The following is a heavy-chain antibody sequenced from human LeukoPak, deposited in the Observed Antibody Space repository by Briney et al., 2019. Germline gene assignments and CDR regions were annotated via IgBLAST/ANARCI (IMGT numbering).Heavy chain of an antibody. J-gene: IGHJ4*02. D-gene: IGHD2-2*01. Sequence: GGSLRLSCAASGFTFSSFWMSWVRQVPGKGLEWVANIRDDGSENHHVDSVRGRFTISRDNAKNSLYLQMNSLRAEDTAVYYCATNGHSHANWGQGTLVTVSS. CDR1: GFTFSSFW. V-gene: IGHV3-7*01. CDR2: IRDDGSEN. CDR3: ATNGHSHAN.